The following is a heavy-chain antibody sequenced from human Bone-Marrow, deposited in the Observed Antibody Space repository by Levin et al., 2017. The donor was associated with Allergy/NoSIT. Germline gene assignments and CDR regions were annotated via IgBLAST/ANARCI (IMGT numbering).Heavy chain of an antibody. V-gene: IGHV3-9*01. Sequence: GGSLRLSCAASGFTFDDYGMHWVRQAPGKGLEWVSGISWNSGSTGYADSVKGRFTISRDNAKNSLYMEMNSLRPEDTAVYYCAKSPYYYENWGFYFQHWGQGTLVTVSS. CDR1: GFTFDDYG. D-gene: IGHD3-22*01. J-gene: IGHJ1*01. CDR3: AKSPYYYENWGFYFQH. CDR2: ISWNSGST.